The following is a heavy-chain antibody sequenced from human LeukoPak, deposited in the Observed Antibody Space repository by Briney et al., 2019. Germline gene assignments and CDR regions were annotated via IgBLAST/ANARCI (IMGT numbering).Heavy chain of an antibody. CDR1: GGTFSSYA. CDR2: IIPIFGTA. CDR3: AREAPYYYGSGSYFHLDY. D-gene: IGHD3-10*01. J-gene: IGHJ4*02. V-gene: IGHV1-69*06. Sequence: ASVKVSCKASGGTFSSYAISWVRQAPGQGLEWMGGIIPIFGTANYAQKFQGRVTITADKSTSTAYMELSSLRSDDTAVYYCAREAPYYYGSGSYFHLDYWGQGTLVTVSS.